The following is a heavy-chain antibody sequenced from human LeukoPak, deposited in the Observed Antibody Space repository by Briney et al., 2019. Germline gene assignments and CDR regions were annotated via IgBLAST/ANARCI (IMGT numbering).Heavy chain of an antibody. V-gene: IGHV3-48*01. CDR3: ARGRGSGTTMAD. D-gene: IGHD5-18*01. CDR1: GFTFSTYS. J-gene: IGHJ4*02. Sequence: GGSLRLSCAASGFTFSTYSMNWVRQAPGKGLEWLSCISSSGTTIYSDSVRGRFTISRDDAENSLYLQLNSLRAEDTAVYYCARGRGSGTTMADWGQGTLVTVSS. CDR2: ISSSGTTI.